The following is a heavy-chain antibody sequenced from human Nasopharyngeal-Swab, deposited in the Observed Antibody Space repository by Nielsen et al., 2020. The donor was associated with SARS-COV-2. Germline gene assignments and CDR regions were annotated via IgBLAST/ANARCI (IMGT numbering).Heavy chain of an antibody. J-gene: IGHJ4*02. Sequence: GESLKISCAASGFTFTDFYLSWVRRAPGKGLEWVANIDGDGSVKDHVDSLKGRFTISRDNAKNSIYLQMNSLRVEDTAVYYCAREAYYNAVDYWGQGTLVTVSS. CDR3: AREAYYNAVDY. CDR2: IDGDGSVK. CDR1: GFTFTDFY. V-gene: IGHV3-7*04. D-gene: IGHD2-8*01.